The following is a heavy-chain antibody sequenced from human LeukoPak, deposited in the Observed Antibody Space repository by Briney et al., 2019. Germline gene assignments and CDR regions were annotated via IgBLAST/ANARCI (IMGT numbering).Heavy chain of an antibody. CDR2: ISGSGGST. CDR3: ASDILTGYYGAYFDY. J-gene: IGHJ4*02. V-gene: IGHV3-23*01. Sequence: GGSLRLSCAVSGFSFSTYAMSWVRQAPGKGLEWVSGISGSGGSTYYADSVKGRFTISRDNSKNTLYLQMNSLRAEDTALYYCASDILTGYYGAYFDYWGQGTLVTVSS. CDR1: GFSFSTYA. D-gene: IGHD3-9*01.